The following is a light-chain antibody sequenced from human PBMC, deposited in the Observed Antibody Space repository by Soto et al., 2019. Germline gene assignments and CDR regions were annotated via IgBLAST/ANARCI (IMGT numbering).Light chain of an antibody. Sequence: DIQITLSPSSLSASVGDRVTITCGASQSISTYLNWYQQKAGLAPKLLIYAASNLQSGVPSRFSGSGSGTDFTLTIRSLQPEDFATYCCQLLESYPSTFGGGTKVDIK. CDR1: QSISTY. V-gene: IGKV1-39*01. CDR3: QLLESYPST. CDR2: AAS. J-gene: IGKJ4*01.